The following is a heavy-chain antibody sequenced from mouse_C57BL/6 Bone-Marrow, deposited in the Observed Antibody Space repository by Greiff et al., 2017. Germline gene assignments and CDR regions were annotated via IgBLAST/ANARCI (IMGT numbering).Heavy chain of an antibody. CDR1: GYTFTSYG. Sequence: VMLVESGAELARPGASVKLSCKASGYTFTSYGIRWVKQRPGQGLEWIGEIYPRSGNTYYNEKFKGKATLTADKSSSTAYMELRSLTSEDSAVYFCARSGGNPFDDWGQGTTLTVSS. D-gene: IGHD2-1*01. CDR2: IYPRSGNT. J-gene: IGHJ2*01. CDR3: ARSGGNPFDD. V-gene: IGHV1-81*01.